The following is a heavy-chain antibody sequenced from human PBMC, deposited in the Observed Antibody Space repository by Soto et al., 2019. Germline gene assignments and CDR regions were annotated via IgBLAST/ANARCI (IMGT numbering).Heavy chain of an antibody. CDR1: GFTFSSYA. V-gene: IGHV3-30-3*01. CDR2: ISYDGSNK. J-gene: IGHJ6*02. D-gene: IGHD3-3*01. CDR3: ANSITIFGVVIASYYYGMDV. Sequence: PVGSLRLSCAASGFTFSSYAMHWVRQAPGKGLEWVAVISYDGSNKYYADSVKGRFTISRDNSKNTLYLQMNSLRAEDTAVYYCANSITIFGVVIASYYYGMDVWGQGTTVTVSS.